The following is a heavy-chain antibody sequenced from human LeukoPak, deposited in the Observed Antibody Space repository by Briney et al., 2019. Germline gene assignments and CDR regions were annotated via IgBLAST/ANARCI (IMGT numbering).Heavy chain of an antibody. CDR2: IYYSGST. Sequence: PSETLSLTCAVYGGSFSGYYWSWIRQHPGKGPEWIGYIYYSGSTYYNPSLKSRVTISVDTSKNQFSLKLSSVTAADTAVYYCARDVYYYGMDVWGQGTTVTVSS. CDR3: ARDVYYYGMDV. J-gene: IGHJ6*02. V-gene: IGHV4-31*11. CDR1: GGSFSGYY.